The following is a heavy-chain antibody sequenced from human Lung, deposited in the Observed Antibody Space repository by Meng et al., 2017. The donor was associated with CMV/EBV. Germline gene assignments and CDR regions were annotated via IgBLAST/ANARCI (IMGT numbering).Heavy chain of an antibody. J-gene: IGHJ4*02. Sequence: QLQRVPSGAEVKKPGASVRVSCKASGYPFTHHGISWIRQAPGQGPEWMGWISCYNGDTNYAQKLQGRVTMTTDTSTNTAYMDLRSLRSDDTAVYYCARDPSNTSGRYAYFDYWGQGTLFTVSS. CDR1: GYPFTHHG. CDR2: ISCYNGDT. V-gene: IGHV1-18*01. D-gene: IGHD6-19*01. CDR3: ARDPSNTSGRYAYFDY.